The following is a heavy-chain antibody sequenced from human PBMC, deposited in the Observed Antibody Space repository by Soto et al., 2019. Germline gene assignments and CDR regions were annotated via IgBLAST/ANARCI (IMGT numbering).Heavy chain of an antibody. D-gene: IGHD3-3*01. Sequence: SETLSLTCTVSGGSISSYYWSWIRQPPGKGLEWIGYIYYSGSTKYNPSLKSRVTMSVDTSKDQLSLKLSSVTAADTAVYYCARASTLFGPVLSAWGQGSLVTVSS. CDR1: GGSISSYY. CDR3: ARASTLFGPVLSA. V-gene: IGHV4-59*08. J-gene: IGHJ5*02. CDR2: IYYSGST.